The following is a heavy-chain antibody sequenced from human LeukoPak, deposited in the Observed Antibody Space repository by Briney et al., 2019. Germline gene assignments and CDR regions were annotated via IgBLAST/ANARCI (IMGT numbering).Heavy chain of an antibody. CDR3: ARGLFRIRPSDY. D-gene: IGHD2/OR15-2a*01. CDR2: MNPNSGNT. Sequence: ASVKVSCKASGYTFTSYDINWVRQATGQGLEWMGWMNPNSGNTGYAQKFQGRVTITRNTSISTAYMELSSLRSEDTAVYSCARGLFRIRPSDYWGQGTLVTVSS. V-gene: IGHV1-8*03. CDR1: GYTFTSYD. J-gene: IGHJ4*02.